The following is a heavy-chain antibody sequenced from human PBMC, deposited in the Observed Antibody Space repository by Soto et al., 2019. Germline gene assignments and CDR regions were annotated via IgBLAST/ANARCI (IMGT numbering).Heavy chain of an antibody. D-gene: IGHD2-2*01. CDR2: IKQDGSEK. J-gene: IGHJ4*02. V-gene: IGHV3-7*03. CDR1: GFTFISYW. CDR3: ARGECSSTSCYRLYYFDY. Sequence: LRLSWAASGFTFISYWMSWVRQAPGKGLEWVANIKQDGSEKYYVDSVKGRFTISRDNAKNSLYLQMNSLRAEDTAVYYCARGECSSTSCYRLYYFDYWGQGTLVTVSS.